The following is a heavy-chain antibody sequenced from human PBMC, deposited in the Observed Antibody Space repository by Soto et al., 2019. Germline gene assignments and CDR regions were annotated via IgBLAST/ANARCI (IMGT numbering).Heavy chain of an antibody. D-gene: IGHD3-9*01. CDR2: INSANGNT. CDR1: GYTFTDYY. J-gene: IGHJ4*02. Sequence: GASVKVSCKASGYTFTDYYIHWVRQAPGQRLEWMGWINSANGNTKYSQKFQGRATITRDTSASTAYMELSSLRSEDTAVYFCAKGSSDWLPYFDYWGQGSLVTVS. CDR3: AKGSSDWLPYFDY. V-gene: IGHV1-3*01.